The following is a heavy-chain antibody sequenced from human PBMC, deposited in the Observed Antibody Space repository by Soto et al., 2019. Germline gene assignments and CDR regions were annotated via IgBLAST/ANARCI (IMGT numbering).Heavy chain of an antibody. D-gene: IGHD2-21*02. V-gene: IGHV1-69*13. CDR2: IIPIFGTA. J-gene: IGHJ3*02. Sequence: SVKVSCKASGGTFSSYAISWVRQAPGQGLEWMGGIIPIFGTANYAQKFQGRVTITADESTSTAYMELSSLRSEDTAVYYCARDPSRSYCGGDCYSVAFDIWGQGTMVTVS. CDR3: ARDPSRSYCGGDCYSVAFDI. CDR1: GGTFSSYA.